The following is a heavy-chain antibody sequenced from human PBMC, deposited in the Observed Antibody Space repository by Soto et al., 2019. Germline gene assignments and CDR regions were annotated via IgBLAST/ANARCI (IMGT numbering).Heavy chain of an antibody. J-gene: IGHJ5*02. V-gene: IGHV1-2*04. Sequence: GASVKVSCKASGYTFTGYYMHWVRQAPGQGLEWMGWINPNSGGTNYAQKFQGWVTMTRDTSISTAYMELSRLRSDDTAVYYCAKAQGIAAAGTGNWFDPWGQGTLVTVSS. CDR1: GYTFTGYY. CDR3: AKAQGIAAAGTGNWFDP. CDR2: INPNSGGT. D-gene: IGHD6-13*01.